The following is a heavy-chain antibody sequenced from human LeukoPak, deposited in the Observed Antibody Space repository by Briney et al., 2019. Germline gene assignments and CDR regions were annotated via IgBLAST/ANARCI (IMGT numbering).Heavy chain of an antibody. CDR1: GFTFSSYS. V-gene: IGHV3-21*01. J-gene: IGHJ2*01. CDR2: ISSSSSYI. Sequence: PGGSLRLSCAASGFTFSSYSMNWVRQAPGKGLEWVSSISSSSSYIYYADSVKGRFTISRDNAKNSLYLQMNSLRAEDTAVYYCARESAPEWYFDLWGRVTLVTVSS. CDR3: ARESAPEWYFDL.